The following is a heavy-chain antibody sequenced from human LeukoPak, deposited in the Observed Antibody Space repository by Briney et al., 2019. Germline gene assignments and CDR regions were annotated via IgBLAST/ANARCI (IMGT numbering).Heavy chain of an antibody. CDR2: INHSGST. D-gene: IGHD6-19*01. CDR3: ARCQWLPRPNWFDP. J-gene: IGHJ5*02. V-gene: IGHV4-34*01. CDR1: GGSFSGYY. Sequence: NPSETLSLTCAVYGGSFSGYYWSWIRQPPGKGLEWIGEINHSGSTNYNPSLKSRVTISVDTSKNQFSLKLSSVTAADTAVYYCARCQWLPRPNWFDPWGQGTLVTVSS.